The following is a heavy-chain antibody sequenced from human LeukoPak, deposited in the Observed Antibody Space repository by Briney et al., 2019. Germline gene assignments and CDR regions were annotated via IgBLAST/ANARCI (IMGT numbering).Heavy chain of an antibody. Sequence: RTGGSLRLSCVASGFSFRNYAIHWVRQAPGKGLEYVSVINTDGRITYYADSVKGRFTISRDNSKNTVYLQMGSLRGEDMAVYYCTRDGGGFCDFDYWGQGALVTVSS. V-gene: IGHV3-64*02. J-gene: IGHJ4*02. CDR3: TRDGGGFCDFDY. CDR1: GFSFRNYA. CDR2: INTDGRIT. D-gene: IGHD3-10*01.